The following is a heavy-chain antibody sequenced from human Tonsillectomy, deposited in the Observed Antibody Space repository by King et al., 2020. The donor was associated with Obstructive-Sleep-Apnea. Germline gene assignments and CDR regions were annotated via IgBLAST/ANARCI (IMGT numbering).Heavy chain of an antibody. CDR2: VYDSGST. CDR1: GGSISSYY. Sequence: VQLQESGPGLVKPSETLSLTCTVSGGSISSYYWSWIRQPPGKGLEWIGYVYDSGSTNYNPSLKSRVTISVDPAKFQFSLRLSSVTAADTALYYCARHEFSVWLQLDYWGQGTLVTVSS. CDR3: ARHEFSVWLQLDY. J-gene: IGHJ4*02. V-gene: IGHV4-59*08. D-gene: IGHD5-18*01.